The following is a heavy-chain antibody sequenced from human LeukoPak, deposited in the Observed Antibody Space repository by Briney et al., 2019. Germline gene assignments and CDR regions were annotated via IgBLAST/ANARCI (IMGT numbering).Heavy chain of an antibody. V-gene: IGHV1-69*04. J-gene: IGHJ6*02. Sequence: ASVKVSCKASGGTFSSYAISWVRQAPGQGLEWMGRIIPILGIANYAQKLQGRVTMTTDTSTSTAYMELRSLRSDDTAVYYCARDIAAAGTENYYYYGMDVWGQGTTVTVSS. D-gene: IGHD6-13*01. CDR3: ARDIAAAGTENYYYYGMDV. CDR1: GGTFSSYA. CDR2: IIPILGIA.